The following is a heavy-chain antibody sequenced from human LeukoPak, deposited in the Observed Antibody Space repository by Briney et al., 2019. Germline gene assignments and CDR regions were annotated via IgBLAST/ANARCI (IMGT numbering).Heavy chain of an antibody. V-gene: IGHV4-59*08. CDR3: ARAPYYGSGSYRYYYYYGMDV. D-gene: IGHD3-10*01. J-gene: IGHJ6*02. CDR1: GGSISHNY. CDR2: IYYSGNT. Sequence: PSETLSLTCDVSGGSISHNYWNWIRQPPGKALEWICYIYYSGNTNYNPSLQSRVTMSVDTSKNQFSLRLSSVTAADTAVYYCARAPYYGSGSYRYYYYYGMDVWGQGTTVTVSS.